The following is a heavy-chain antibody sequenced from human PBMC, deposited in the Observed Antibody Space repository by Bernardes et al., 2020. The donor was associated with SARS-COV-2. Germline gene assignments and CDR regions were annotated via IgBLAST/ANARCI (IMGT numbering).Heavy chain of an antibody. Sequence: GGSLRLSCAASGFTFSSYSMNWVRQAPGKGLEWVSSISSSSSYIYYADSVKGRFTISRDNAKNSLYLQMNSLRAEDTAVYYCASGLSTSSSWYLYFGYWGQGTLVTVSS. CDR1: GFTFSSYS. CDR3: ASGLSTSSSWYLYFGY. V-gene: IGHV3-21*01. CDR2: ISSSSSYI. J-gene: IGHJ4*02. D-gene: IGHD6-13*01.